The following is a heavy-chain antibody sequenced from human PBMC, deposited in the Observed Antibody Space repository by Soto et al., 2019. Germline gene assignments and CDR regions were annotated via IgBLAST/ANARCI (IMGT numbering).Heavy chain of an antibody. CDR3: WGHSGYDHYYYGMDV. Sequence: SVKVSCKASGFTFTSSAVQWVRQARGQRLEWIGWIVVGSGNTNYAQKFQERVTITRDISTSTAYMELSSLRSEDTAVYYCWGHSGYDHYYYGMDVWGQGTTVIVSS. CDR1: GFTFTSSA. D-gene: IGHD5-12*01. J-gene: IGHJ6*02. V-gene: IGHV1-58*01. CDR2: IVVGSGNT.